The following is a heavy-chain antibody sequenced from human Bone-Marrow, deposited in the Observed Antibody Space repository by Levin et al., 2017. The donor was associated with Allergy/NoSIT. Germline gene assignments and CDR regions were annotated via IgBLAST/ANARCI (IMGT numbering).Heavy chain of an antibody. CDR1: GFTVSSNY. D-gene: IGHD3-10*01. Sequence: GGSLRLSCAASGFTVSSNYMSWVRQAPGKGLEWVSVIYSGGSTYYADSVKGRFTISRDNSKNTLYLQMNSLRAEDTAVYYCARGGSFDLGFGEWDVWGKGTTVTVSS. CDR2: IYSGGST. CDR3: ARGGSFDLGFGEWDV. V-gene: IGHV3-66*02. J-gene: IGHJ6*04.